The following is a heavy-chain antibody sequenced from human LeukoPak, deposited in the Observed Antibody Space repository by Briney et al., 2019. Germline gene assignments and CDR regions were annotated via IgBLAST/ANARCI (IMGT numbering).Heavy chain of an antibody. J-gene: IGHJ3*02. D-gene: IGHD3-22*01. CDR3: ARGLDYYDSSGYYYGDAFDI. CDR2: MNPNSGNT. Sequence: ASVKVSCKASGYTFTSYDINWVRQATGQGLEWMGWMNPNSGNTDYAQKFQGRVTMTRNTSISTAYMELSSLRSEDTAVYYCARGLDYYDSSGYYYGDAFDIWGQGTMVTVSS. V-gene: IGHV1-8*01. CDR1: GYTFTSYD.